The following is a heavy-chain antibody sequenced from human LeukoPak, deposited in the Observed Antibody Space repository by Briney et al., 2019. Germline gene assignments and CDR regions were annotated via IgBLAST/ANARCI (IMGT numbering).Heavy chain of an antibody. CDR3: ERVVRDIVVVVAATPSYRFDC. CDR1: GFTFSSYS. J-gene: IGHJ4*02. V-gene: IGHV3-21*01. D-gene: IGHD2-15*01. Sequence: GGSLRLSCAASGFTFSSYSMNWVRQAPGKGLEWVSSISSRSGYIYYADSVKGRFTISRDNAKNSLYLQMNSLRAEDTAVYYCERVVRDIVVVVAATPSYRFDCWGQGTLVTVS. CDR2: ISSRSGYI.